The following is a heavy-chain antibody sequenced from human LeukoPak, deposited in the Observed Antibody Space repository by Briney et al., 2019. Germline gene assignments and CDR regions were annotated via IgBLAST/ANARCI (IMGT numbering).Heavy chain of an antibody. CDR3: AKVLTFTYYEQPFDY. V-gene: IGHV3-11*05. D-gene: IGHD3-22*01. CDR2: ISPSSTYT. J-gene: IGHJ4*02. CDR1: GFSFGDFY. Sequence: GGSLRLSCAASGFSFGDFYMTWIRQAPGKGLEWLSHISPSSTYTNYADSVKGRFTFSRDNSKNTLYLQMSRLRAEDTAVYYCAKVLTFTYYEQPFDYWGQGTLVTVSS.